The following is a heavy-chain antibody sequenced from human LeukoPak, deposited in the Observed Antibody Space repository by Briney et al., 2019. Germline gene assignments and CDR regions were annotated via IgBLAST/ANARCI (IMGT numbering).Heavy chain of an antibody. CDR3: AKDCTNGVCYALDI. CDR2: ISGSGGST. Sequence: GGSLRLSCAASGFTLSNYGMSWVRQAPGKGLEGVSAISGSGGSTYYADSVKGRFPISRDNSKNTLYLQMNSLRAEDTAVYYCAKDCTNGVCYALDIWGQGTMVTVSS. J-gene: IGHJ3*02. CDR1: GFTLSNYG. V-gene: IGHV3-23*01. D-gene: IGHD2-8*01.